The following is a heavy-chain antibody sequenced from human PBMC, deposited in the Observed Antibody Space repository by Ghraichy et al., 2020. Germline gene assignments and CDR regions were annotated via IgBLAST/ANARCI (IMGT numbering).Heavy chain of an antibody. Sequence: GGSLRLSCAASGFTFSDYYMSWIRQAPGKGLERVSYISSSGSTIYYADSVKGRFTISRDNAKNSLYLQMNSLRAEDTAVYYCARYMKAAAVPKNYYYMDVGGKGTPVPAS. V-gene: IGHV3-11*01. CDR3: ARYMKAAAVPKNYYYMDV. CDR1: GFTFSDYY. CDR2: ISSSGSTI. D-gene: IGHD6-13*01. J-gene: IGHJ6*03.